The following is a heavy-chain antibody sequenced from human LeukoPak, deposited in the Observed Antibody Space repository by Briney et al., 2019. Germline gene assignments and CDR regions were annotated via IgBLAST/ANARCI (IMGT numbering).Heavy chain of an antibody. J-gene: IGHJ4*02. V-gene: IGHV4-38-2*01. Sequence: GSLRLSCAASGFTFDDYGMSWVRQPPGKGLEWIGSIYYSGSTYYNPSLKSRVTISVDTSKNQFSLKLSSVTAADTAVYYCARIGIAVAGPFDYWGQGTLVTVSS. D-gene: IGHD6-19*01. CDR3: ARIGIAVAGPFDY. CDR1: GFTFDDYG. CDR2: IYYSGST.